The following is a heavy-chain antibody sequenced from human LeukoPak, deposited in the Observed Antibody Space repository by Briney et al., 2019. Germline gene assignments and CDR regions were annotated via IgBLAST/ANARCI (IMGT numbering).Heavy chain of an antibody. Sequence: PSETLSLTCTVSGGSISSYYWSWIRQPPGKGLEWIGYIYYSGSTNYNPSLKSRVTISVDTSKNQFSLKLSSVTAADTAVYYCARAPQNDYGDYPLGCFDYWGQGTLVTVSS. V-gene: IGHV4-59*01. J-gene: IGHJ4*02. CDR2: IYYSGST. CDR3: ARAPQNDYGDYPLGCFDY. D-gene: IGHD4-17*01. CDR1: GGSISSYY.